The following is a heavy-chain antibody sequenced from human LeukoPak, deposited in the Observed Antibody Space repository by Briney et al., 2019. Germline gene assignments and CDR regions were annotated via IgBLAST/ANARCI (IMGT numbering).Heavy chain of an antibody. J-gene: IGHJ6*02. D-gene: IGHD3-3*01. CDR2: ISAYNGNT. CDR1: GYTFTSYG. V-gene: IGHV1-18*01. Sequence: SVKVSCKASGYTFTSYGISWVRQAPGQGLEWMGWISAYNGNTNYAQKLQGRVTMTTDTSTSTAYMELRSLRSDDTAVYYCARDRPFGVVILDYYYGMDVWGQGTTVTVSS. CDR3: ARDRPFGVVILDYYYGMDV.